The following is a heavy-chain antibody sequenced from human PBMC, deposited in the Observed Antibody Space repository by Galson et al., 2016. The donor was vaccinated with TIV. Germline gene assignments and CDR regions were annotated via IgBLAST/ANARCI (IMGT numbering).Heavy chain of an antibody. D-gene: IGHD7-27*01. CDR2: ISNTGGLK. CDR3: ARDHPQGWGFDC. J-gene: IGHJ4*02. CDR1: GFIVDDNY. V-gene: IGHV3-11*06. Sequence: SLRLSCAASGFIVDDNYMTWIRQAPGKGLEWVSSISNTGGLKHYPDSLKGQFTISRDNARNSVFLQMNSLRAEDTAVYYCARDHPQGWGFDCWGQGTLVTVSS.